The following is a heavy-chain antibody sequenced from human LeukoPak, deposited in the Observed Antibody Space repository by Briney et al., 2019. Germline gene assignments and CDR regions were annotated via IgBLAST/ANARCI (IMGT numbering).Heavy chain of an antibody. D-gene: IGHD1/OR15-1a*01. V-gene: IGHV3-21*01. CDR3: ARSGYHWNNVIIFDY. Sequence: PGGSLRLSCAASGFTFIGYTMYWVRQAPGKGLEWVSSISSSSSSTYYADSVKGRFTISRDNGKNSLYLQMNSLRAEDTAVYYCARSGYHWNNVIIFDYWGQGNLVTVSS. CDR2: ISSSSSST. CDR1: GFTFIGYT. J-gene: IGHJ4*02.